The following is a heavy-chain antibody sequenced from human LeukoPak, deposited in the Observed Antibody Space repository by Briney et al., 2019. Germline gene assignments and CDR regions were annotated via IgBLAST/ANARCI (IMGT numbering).Heavy chain of an antibody. J-gene: IGHJ4*02. Sequence: GGSLRLSCAASGFTFSSYAMSWVRQAPGKGLEWVSSISGSGGGTHYADSVKGRFTVSRDSSKNTLYLQMNSLRAEDTAVYYCVKDPHIVVVTALFDYWGQGTLVTVSS. D-gene: IGHD2-21*02. CDR1: GFTFSSYA. CDR2: ISGSGGGT. V-gene: IGHV3-23*01. CDR3: VKDPHIVVVTALFDY.